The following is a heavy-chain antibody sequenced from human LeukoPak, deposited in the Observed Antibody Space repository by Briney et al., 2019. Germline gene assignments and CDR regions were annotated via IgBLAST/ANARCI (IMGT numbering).Heavy chain of an antibody. CDR1: GGSISSYY. V-gene: IGHV4-59*12. Sequence: SETLSLTCTVSGGSISSYYWSWIRQPPGKGLKWIGNIYYSGYTTYSPSLRSRVTISVDTSRNQFSLRLNSVTAADTAVYYCARKQRSSWFDFDYWGQGTLVTVSS. D-gene: IGHD6-13*01. CDR2: IYYSGYT. CDR3: ARKQRSSWFDFDY. J-gene: IGHJ4*02.